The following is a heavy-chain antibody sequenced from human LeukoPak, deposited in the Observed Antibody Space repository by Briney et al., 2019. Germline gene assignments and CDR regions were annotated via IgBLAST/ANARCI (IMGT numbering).Heavy chain of an antibody. CDR2: IIPIFGTA. D-gene: IGHD5-24*01. J-gene: IGHJ4*02. V-gene: IGHV1-69*13. CDR3: ARAKVDNFKRWLQLKGEYYFDY. Sequence: SVKVSCMASGGTFSSYAISWVRQAPGQGLEWMGGIIPIFGTANYAQKFQGRVTITADESTSTAYMELSSLRSEDTAVYYCARAKVDNFKRWLQLKGEYYFDYWGQGTLVTVSS. CDR1: GGTFSSYA.